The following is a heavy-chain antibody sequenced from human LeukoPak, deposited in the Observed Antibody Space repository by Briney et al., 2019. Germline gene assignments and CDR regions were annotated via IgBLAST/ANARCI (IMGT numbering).Heavy chain of an antibody. CDR1: GFTFINAW. CDR2: IAVTGGT. J-gene: IGHJ4*02. Sequence: GGSLRLSCAASGFTFINAWMAWVRQGPGKGLEWVSAIAVTGGTYHADSVRGRLTISRDSSKNTLYLQMSSLRAEDAGVYYCAKAPVTTCSGTFCYPFDYWGQGTLVTVSS. V-gene: IGHV3-23*01. CDR3: AKAPVTTCSGTFCYPFDY. D-gene: IGHD2-15*01.